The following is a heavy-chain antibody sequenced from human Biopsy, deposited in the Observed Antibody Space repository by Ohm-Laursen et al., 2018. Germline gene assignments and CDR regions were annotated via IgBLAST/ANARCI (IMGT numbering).Heavy chain of an antibody. CDR3: ARGGLNYWYFDL. V-gene: IGHV1-2*02. J-gene: IGHJ2*01. CDR2: INPNSGGT. CDR1: GYTFTDSY. D-gene: IGHD1-26*01. Sequence: ASVKVSCKASGYTFTDSYMHWVRQAPGQGLEWMGWINPNSGGTNYAQKFQGRATMTRGTSMSTAYMELNRLRSDDTAVYYCARGGLNYWYFDLWGRGTLVTVSS.